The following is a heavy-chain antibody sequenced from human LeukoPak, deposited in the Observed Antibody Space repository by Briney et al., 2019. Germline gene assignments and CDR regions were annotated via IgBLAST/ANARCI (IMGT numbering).Heavy chain of an antibody. CDR2: SYTVDSNP. CDR3: AGRQRPLLFGSGWYDPFVY. Sequence: GEPLKISCKSSVYTFTSSRIGGAAQMPGKGLGGMGISYTVDSNPIYSASFQGPVTISADKSISTAYLQWSSLKASDTAIYYCAGRQRPLLFGSGWYDPFVYWGQGTLVTVSS. D-gene: IGHD6-19*01. J-gene: IGHJ4*02. V-gene: IGHV5-51*01. CDR1: VYTFTSSR.